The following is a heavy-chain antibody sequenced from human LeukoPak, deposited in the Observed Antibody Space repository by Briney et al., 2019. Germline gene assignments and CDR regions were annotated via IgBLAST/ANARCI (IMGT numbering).Heavy chain of an antibody. J-gene: IGHJ6*02. CDR2: MNPNSGNT. Sequence: ASVKVSCKASGYTFTSYDINWVRQATGQVLAWMGWMNPNSGNTGYAQKFQGRVTMTRNTSISTAYMELSSLRSEDTAVYYCARGPSYYYDSSSTHYYYGMDVWGQGTTVTVSS. D-gene: IGHD3-22*01. CDR1: GYTFTSYD. V-gene: IGHV1-8*01. CDR3: ARGPSYYYDSSSTHYYYGMDV.